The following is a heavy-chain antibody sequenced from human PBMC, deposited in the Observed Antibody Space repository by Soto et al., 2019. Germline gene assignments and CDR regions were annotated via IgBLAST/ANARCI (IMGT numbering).Heavy chain of an antibody. J-gene: IGHJ6*02. CDR1: GFTFSSYA. D-gene: IGHD3-16*02. CDR2: ISYDGSNK. CDR3: ARGNYDYVWGSYHQPYYYYYGMDV. Sequence: GGSLRLSCAASGFTFSSYAMHWVRQAPGKGLEWVAVISYDGSNKYYADSVKGRFTISRDNAKNTLYLQMNSLRDEDTAVYYCARGNYDYVWGSYHQPYYYYYGMDVWGQGTTVTVSS. V-gene: IGHV3-30-3*01.